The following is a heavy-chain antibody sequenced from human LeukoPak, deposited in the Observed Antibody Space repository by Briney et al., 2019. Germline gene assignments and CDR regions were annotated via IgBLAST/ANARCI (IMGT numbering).Heavy chain of an antibody. CDR2: ISSSGGST. Sequence: GGSLRLSCAASGFTFSSSAMSWVRQVPGKGLEWVSGISSSGGSTNYADSVRGRFTISRDNSKNTLYLQMNSLRAEDTAIYYCARAPRKFRGIIVTPLYYFDYWGQGALVTVSS. CDR3: ARAPRKFRGIIVTPLYYFDY. CDR1: GFTFSSSA. V-gene: IGHV3-23*01. D-gene: IGHD3-10*01. J-gene: IGHJ4*02.